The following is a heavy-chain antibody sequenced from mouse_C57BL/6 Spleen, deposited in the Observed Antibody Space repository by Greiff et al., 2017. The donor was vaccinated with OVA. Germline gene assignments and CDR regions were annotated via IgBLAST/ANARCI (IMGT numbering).Heavy chain of an antibody. CDR1: GYTFTSYW. D-gene: IGHD3-2*02. J-gene: IGHJ3*01. V-gene: IGHV1-69*01. CDR3: ARSSSGYVIAY. Sequence: VQLQQPGAELVMPGASVKLSCKASGYTFTSYWMHWVKQRPGQGLEWIGEIDPSDSYTNYNQKFKGKSTLTVDKSSSTAYMQLSSLTSEDSAVYYCARSSSGYVIAYWGQGTLVTVSA. CDR2: IDPSDSYT.